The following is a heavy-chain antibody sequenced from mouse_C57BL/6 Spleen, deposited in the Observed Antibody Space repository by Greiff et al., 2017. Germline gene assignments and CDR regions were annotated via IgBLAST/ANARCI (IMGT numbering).Heavy chain of an antibody. Sequence: EVMLVESGGGLVQPGGSMKLSCAASGFTFSDAWMDWVRQSPEKGLEWVAEIRNKANNHATYYAESVKGRFTISRDDSKSSVYLQMNSLRAEDTGIYYCTRPSYYGNTDYWGQGTTLTVSS. V-gene: IGHV6-6*01. D-gene: IGHD2-10*01. CDR2: IRNKANNHAT. CDR3: TRPSYYGNTDY. CDR1: GFTFSDAW. J-gene: IGHJ2*01.